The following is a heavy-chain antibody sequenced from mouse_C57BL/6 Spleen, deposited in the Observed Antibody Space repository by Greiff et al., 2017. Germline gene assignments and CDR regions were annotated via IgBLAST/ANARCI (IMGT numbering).Heavy chain of an antibody. CDR2: ICTGGGST. J-gene: IGHJ4*01. CDR3: ARHDEYDFYAMDY. D-gene: IGHD5-1*01. CDR1: GFTFSDYY. V-gene: IGHV5-12*01. Sequence: EVKLLQPGGGLVQPGGSLKLSCAASGFTFSDYYMYWVRQTPEKRLEWVAYICTGGGSTYYPDTVKGRFTISRDNAKNTLYLQMSRLKSEDTAMYYCARHDEYDFYAMDYWGQGTSVTVSS.